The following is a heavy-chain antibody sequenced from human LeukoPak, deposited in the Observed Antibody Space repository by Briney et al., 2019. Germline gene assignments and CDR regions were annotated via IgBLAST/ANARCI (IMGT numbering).Heavy chain of an antibody. Sequence: GASVKVSCKASGGTFSSYAISWVRQAPGQGLEWMGGIIPIFGTANYAQKFQGRVTITTDESTSTAYMELSSLRSEDTAVYYCARGMLDYYYMDVWAKGPRSPSP. J-gene: IGHJ6*03. D-gene: IGHD2-8*01. CDR1: GGTFSSYA. V-gene: IGHV1-69*05. CDR3: ARGMLDYYYMDV. CDR2: IIPIFGTA.